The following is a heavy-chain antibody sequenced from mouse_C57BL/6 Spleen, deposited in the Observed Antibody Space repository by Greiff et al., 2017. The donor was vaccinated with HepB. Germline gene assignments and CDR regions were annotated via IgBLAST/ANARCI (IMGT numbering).Heavy chain of an antibody. J-gene: IGHJ4*01. Sequence: DVQLVESGGGLVKPGGSLKLSCAASGFTFSSYTMSWVRQTPEKRLEWVATISGGGGNTYYPDSVKGRFTISRDNAKNTLYLQMSSLRSEDTALYYCARGNYYGSSTGNYAMDYWGQGTSVTVSS. D-gene: IGHD1-1*01. CDR2: ISGGGGNT. V-gene: IGHV5-9*01. CDR1: GFTFSSYT. CDR3: ARGNYYGSSTGNYAMDY.